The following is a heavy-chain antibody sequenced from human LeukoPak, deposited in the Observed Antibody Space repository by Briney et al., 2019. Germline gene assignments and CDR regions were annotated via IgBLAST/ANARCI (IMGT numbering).Heavy chain of an antibody. J-gene: IGHJ6*03. V-gene: IGHV1-69*04. CDR2: IIPILGIA. CDR3: ARYSRLPSSTVRINYYYMDI. CDR1: GGTFSSYA. D-gene: IGHD4-11*01. Sequence: SVKVSCKASGGTFSSYAISWVRQAPGQGLEWMGRIIPILGIANYAQKFQGRVTITADKSTSTAYMELSSLRSEDTAVYYCARYSRLPSSTVRINYYYMDIWGKGTTVTVSS.